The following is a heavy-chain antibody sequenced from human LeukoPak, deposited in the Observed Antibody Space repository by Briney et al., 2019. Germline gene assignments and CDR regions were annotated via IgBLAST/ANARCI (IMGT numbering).Heavy chain of an antibody. V-gene: IGHV4-61*01. J-gene: IGHJ4*02. CDR3: ATMKAVRVNDFCSGYPDY. CDR2: IYHSGTT. Sequence: PSETLSLTCTVSGVSIRSTTHYWSWIRQPPGKGLEWMGYIYHSGTTNYNPSLRSRVTISVDTSKNQFSLKLSSVTAADTAVYYCATMKAVRVNDFCSGYPDYWGQGTLVTVSS. D-gene: IGHD3-3*01. CDR1: GVSIRSTTHY.